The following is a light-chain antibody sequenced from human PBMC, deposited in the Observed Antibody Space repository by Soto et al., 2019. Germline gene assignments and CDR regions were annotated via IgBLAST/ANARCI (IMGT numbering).Light chain of an antibody. CDR2: GNS. V-gene: IGLV1-40*01. J-gene: IGLJ1*01. CDR1: SSNIAAGYD. CDR3: QGYDSSLSSYV. Sequence: QSVLTQPPSVSGAPGQRVTISCTGSSSNIAAGYDVNWYQQLPGTAPKLLIYGNSNRPSGVPDRFSGSKSGTSASLAITGLQAEDEADYYCQGYDSSLSSYVFGTGTKLTVL.